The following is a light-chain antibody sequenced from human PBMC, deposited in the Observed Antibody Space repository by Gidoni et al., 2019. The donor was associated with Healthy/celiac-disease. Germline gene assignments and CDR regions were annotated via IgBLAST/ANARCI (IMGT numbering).Light chain of an antibody. V-gene: IGLV1-40*01. CDR3: QSYDSSLSGSV. Sequence: QSVLTQPPSVSGAPGQRVTISCTGRRSNIGAGYDVHWYQQLPGKAPKLLIYGNSNRPSGVPDRFSGSKSGTSASLAITGLQAEDEADYYCQSYDSSLSGSVFGGGTKLTVL. J-gene: IGLJ2*01. CDR1: RSNIGAGYD. CDR2: GNS.